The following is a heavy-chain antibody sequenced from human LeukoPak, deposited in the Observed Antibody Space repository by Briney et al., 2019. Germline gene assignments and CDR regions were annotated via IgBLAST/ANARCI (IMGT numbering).Heavy chain of an antibody. CDR2: IYYSGST. D-gene: IGHD2-2*02. CDR3: ARGVLCDSTNCYTPRWFDP. J-gene: IGHJ5*02. CDR1: GGSISSSSYY. Sequence: SETLSLTCTASGGSISSSSYYWGWIRQPPGKGLEWIGSIYYSGSTYYNPSLKSRVTISVDTSKNQFSLKVTSVTAADAAVYYCARGVLCDSTNCYTPRWFDPWGQGTLVTVSS. V-gene: IGHV4-39*07.